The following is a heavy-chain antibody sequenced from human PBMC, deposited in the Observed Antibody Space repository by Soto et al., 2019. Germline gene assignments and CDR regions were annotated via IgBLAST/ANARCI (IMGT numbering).Heavy chain of an antibody. V-gene: IGHV3-23*01. CDR3: ASRSSGWYFDY. J-gene: IGHJ4*02. Sequence: EVQLLESGGGLVQPGGSLRLSCAASGFTFSSYAMNWVRQAPGKGLEWVSVISGSGGSTYYADSVKGRFTISRDNSRNTRYLQMKSWRAEDTAVYYCASRSSGWYFDYWGQGTLGTVSS. CDR2: ISGSGGST. CDR1: GFTFSSYA. D-gene: IGHD6-19*01.